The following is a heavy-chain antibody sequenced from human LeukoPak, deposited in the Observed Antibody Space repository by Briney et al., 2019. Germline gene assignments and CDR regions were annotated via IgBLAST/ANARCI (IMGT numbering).Heavy chain of an antibody. Sequence: ASVKVSCKASGYTFTGYYMHWVRQAPGQGLEWMGWINPNSGGTNYAQKFQGRVTMTRDTSISTAYMELSRLRSDDTAVYYCARDQHDHGGNSNLWGQGTLVTVSS. CDR3: ARDQHDHGGNSNL. J-gene: IGHJ4*02. CDR1: GYTFTGYY. D-gene: IGHD4-23*01. CDR2: INPNSGGT. V-gene: IGHV1-2*02.